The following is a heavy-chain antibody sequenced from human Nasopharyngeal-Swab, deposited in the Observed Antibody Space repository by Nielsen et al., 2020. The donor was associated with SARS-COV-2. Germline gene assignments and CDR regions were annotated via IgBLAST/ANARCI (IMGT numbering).Heavy chain of an antibody. CDR3: ARGGGSSSSAPFDY. D-gene: IGHD6-6*01. CDR2: ISYDGSNK. Sequence: RQCPGKGLEWVAVISYDGSNKYYADSVKGRFTISRDNSKNTLYLQMNSLRAEDTAVYYCARGGGSSSSAPFDYWGQGTLGTVSS. J-gene: IGHJ4*02. V-gene: IGHV3-30-3*01.